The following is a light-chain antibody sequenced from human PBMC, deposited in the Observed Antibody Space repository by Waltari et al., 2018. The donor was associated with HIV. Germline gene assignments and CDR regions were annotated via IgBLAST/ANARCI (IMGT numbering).Light chain of an antibody. CDR1: ILRSYY. J-gene: IGLJ2*01. CDR3: NSRDSSGNHVV. Sequence: SSELTQDPAVSVALGQTDRITCQGDILRSYYASWYQQKPGQAPVPVIYGKNNRPSGIPDRFSGSSSGNTASLTITGAQAEDEADYYCNSRDSSGNHVVFGGGTKLTVL. CDR2: GKN. V-gene: IGLV3-19*01.